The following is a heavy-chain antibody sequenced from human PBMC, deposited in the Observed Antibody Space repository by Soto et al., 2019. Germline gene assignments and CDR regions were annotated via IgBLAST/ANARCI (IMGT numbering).Heavy chain of an antibody. Sequence: EVRLAESGGGLVQPGGSLRLSCAASGFTVSNNYMTWVRQAPGKGLEWVSFIHTGGSKYYADSVRGRFTTSRDNSDNTVSLQMNSLRAEDTALYYCATGMDNAKIHHWGQGTLVTGSS. CDR1: GFTVSNNY. CDR2: IHTGGSK. CDR3: ATGMDNAKIHH. V-gene: IGHV3-66*01. D-gene: IGHD2-8*01. J-gene: IGHJ1*01.